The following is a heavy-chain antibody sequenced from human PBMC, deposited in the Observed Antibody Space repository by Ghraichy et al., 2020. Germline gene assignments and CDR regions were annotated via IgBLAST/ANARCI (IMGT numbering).Heavy chain of an antibody. Sequence: GGSLRLSCAASGFAFKTYGIHWVRQAPGKGLEWVALISYAGTSEYYADTLKGRFTISRDNSQSTLYLQMSSLRPDDTGVYFCARDRRPYMARGDYYMDVWGKGTTVTVSS. CDR3: ARDRRPYMARGDYYMDV. V-gene: IGHV3-30*03. CDR2: ISYAGTSE. J-gene: IGHJ6*03. CDR1: GFAFKTYG. D-gene: IGHD3-10*01.